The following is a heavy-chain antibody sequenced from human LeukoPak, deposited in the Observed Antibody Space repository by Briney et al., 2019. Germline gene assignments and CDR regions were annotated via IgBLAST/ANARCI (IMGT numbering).Heavy chain of an antibody. CDR2: INPKSHGT. Sequence: ASVKVSCKASGYTFTDYYLHWVRQAPGDGLEWMGWINPKSHGTKYEQKFQGRVTMTRDTSISTAYMELSRLRADDTAVYSCARGRLRGPDAFDIWGQGTMVTVSS. CDR3: ARGRLRGPDAFDI. CDR1: GYTFTDYY. D-gene: IGHD3-10*01. J-gene: IGHJ3*02. V-gene: IGHV1-2*02.